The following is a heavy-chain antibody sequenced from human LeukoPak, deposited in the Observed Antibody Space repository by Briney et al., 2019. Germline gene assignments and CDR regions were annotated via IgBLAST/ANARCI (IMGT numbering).Heavy chain of an antibody. V-gene: IGHV3-30*02. CDR2: IRYDGSKK. CDR1: GFIFSSYG. D-gene: IGHD3-10*01. CDR3: EVVRGADDY. J-gene: IGHJ4*02. Sequence: PGGSLRLSCAASGFIFSSYGMHWVRQAPGKGLEWVAFIRYDGSKKYYADSVKGRFTISRDNSKNTLYLQMNSLRAEDTAVYYCEVVRGADDYWGQGTLVTVSS.